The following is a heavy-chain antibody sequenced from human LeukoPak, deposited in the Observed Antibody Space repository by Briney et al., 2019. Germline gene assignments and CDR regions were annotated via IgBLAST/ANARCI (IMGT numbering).Heavy chain of an antibody. CDR3: AKDHYWSIDY. CDR1: GFDFSSNW. J-gene: IGHJ4*02. Sequence: PGGSLRLSCAVSGFDFSSNWMHWVRHAPGQGLVWVSRIKGDGISTNYADSVKGRFTISRVIAKNTLYLQMNSLRAEDTGVYYCAKDHYWSIDYWGRGTLVTVSS. D-gene: IGHD3-3*01. CDR2: IKGDGIST. V-gene: IGHV3-74*01.